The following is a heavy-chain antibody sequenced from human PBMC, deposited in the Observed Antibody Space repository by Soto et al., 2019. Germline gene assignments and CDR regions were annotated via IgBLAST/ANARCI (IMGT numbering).Heavy chain of an antibody. V-gene: IGHV3-30*18. CDR3: AKDGGIYFDY. Sequence: QVQLVESGGGVVQPGRSLRLSCVASGFTFRSYGMHWFRQAPGKGLEWVAIISYDGRNIYYTDSVKGRFTISRDDSKNTLYLQMNSLRAEDTALYYCAKDGGIYFDYWGQGTLVSVSS. D-gene: IGHD3-16*01. CDR2: ISYDGRNI. J-gene: IGHJ4*02. CDR1: GFTFRSYG.